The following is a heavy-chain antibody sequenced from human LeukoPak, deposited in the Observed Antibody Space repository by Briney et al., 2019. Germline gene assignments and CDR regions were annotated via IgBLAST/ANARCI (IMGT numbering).Heavy chain of an antibody. CDR3: ARGVVVASFSLYDAFDI. V-gene: IGHV1-69*13. J-gene: IGHJ3*02. D-gene: IGHD2-15*01. CDR2: IIPIFGTA. Sequence: GASVKVSCKASGGTFSSYAISWVRQAPGQGLEWMGGIIPIFGTANYAQKFQGRVTITADESTSTAYMELSSLRSEDTAVYYCARGVVVASFSLYDAFDIWGQGTMVTVSS. CDR1: GGTFSSYA.